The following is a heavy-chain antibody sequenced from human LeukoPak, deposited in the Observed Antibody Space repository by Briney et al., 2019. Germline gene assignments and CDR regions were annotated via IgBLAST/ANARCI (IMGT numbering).Heavy chain of an antibody. CDR2: ISYDGRLK. J-gene: IGHJ6*02. D-gene: IGHD3-3*01. V-gene: IGHV3-30*04. CDR1: GFTFSDYA. CDR3: ARDDYDFWSGSRTNYGMDV. Sequence: GGSLRLSCAASGFTFSDYAVHWVRQAPGKGLEWVALISYDGRLKYYADSVKGRFPISRDNSKNTLYLQMNILRAEDTAVYYCARDDYDFWSGSRTNYGMDVWGQGTTVTVSS.